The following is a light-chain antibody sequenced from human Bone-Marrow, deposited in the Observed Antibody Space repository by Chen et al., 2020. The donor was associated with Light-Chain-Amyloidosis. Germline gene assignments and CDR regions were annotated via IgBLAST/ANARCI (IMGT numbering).Light chain of an antibody. J-gene: IGKJ1*01. CDR1: QTVLYRSNNKTY. CDR3: QRCYIIPWA. CDR2: WAS. Sequence: DIVMTQSPDSLAVSLGERATINCKSSQTVLYRSNNKTYLAWYQQKPGQPPKLLIYWASTRESGVPDRGSGSGSGTDFTLTISSLQAEEVAVYTCQRCYIIPWAFGQGTKVGI. V-gene: IGKV4-1*01.